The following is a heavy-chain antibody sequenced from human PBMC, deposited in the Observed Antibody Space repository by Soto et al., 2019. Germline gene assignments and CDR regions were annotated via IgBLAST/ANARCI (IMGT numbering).Heavy chain of an antibody. D-gene: IGHD1-26*01. CDR2: TYYRSKWYN. V-gene: IGHV6-1*01. Sequence: SQTLSLTCAISGDSVSSNSAAWNWIRQSPSRGLEWLGRTYYRSKWYNDYAVSVKSRITINPDTSKNQFSLQLNSVTPEDTAVYYCARDNLLGDNLNYYYGMDVWGQGTKVTVSS. CDR3: ARDNLLGDNLNYYYGMDV. CDR1: GDSVSSNSAA. J-gene: IGHJ6*02.